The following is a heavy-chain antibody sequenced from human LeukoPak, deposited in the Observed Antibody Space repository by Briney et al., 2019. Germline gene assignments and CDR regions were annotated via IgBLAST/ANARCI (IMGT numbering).Heavy chain of an antibody. CDR1: GFIFSNYA. CDR3: AKDRDFWSGYYDFDF. CDR2: ISNSADST. D-gene: IGHD3-3*01. V-gene: IGHV3-23*01. Sequence: PGGSLRLSRAASGFIFSNYAMSWVRQAPGKGLEWVSGISNSADSTYYAVSVKGRFTISRDNSKNTLYLQMNSLRAEDTAVYYCAKDRDFWSGYYDFDFWGRGTLVTVSS. J-gene: IGHJ4*02.